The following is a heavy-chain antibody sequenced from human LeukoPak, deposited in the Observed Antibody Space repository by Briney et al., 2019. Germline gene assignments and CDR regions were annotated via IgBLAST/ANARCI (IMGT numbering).Heavy chain of an antibody. Sequence: GASVKVSCKASGDTFTNFDINWVRQAPGQGLEWMGWMNPVSGKAGSAQKFQGRVTLTRDTSISTAYMEVSSLRFDDTAFYYCARAPMGTAPLYSGQGTLVTVSS. D-gene: IGHD1/OR15-1a*01. CDR3: ARAPMGTAPLY. J-gene: IGHJ4*02. V-gene: IGHV1-8*01. CDR2: MNPVSGKA. CDR1: GDTFTNFD.